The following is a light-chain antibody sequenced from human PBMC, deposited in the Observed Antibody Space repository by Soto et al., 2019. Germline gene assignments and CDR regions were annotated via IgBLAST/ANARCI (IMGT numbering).Light chain of an antibody. CDR3: QQSYSRLVT. Sequence: DIQMTQSPSSLSASVEDRVIITCRASENINSYLNWYQQKPRKAPKLLIYAASSLQSGVPSRFSGSGSETVFTLSINNLQPEDSATNYCQQSYSRLVTFGQGTKVEIK. CDR2: AAS. V-gene: IGKV1-39*01. J-gene: IGKJ1*01. CDR1: ENINSY.